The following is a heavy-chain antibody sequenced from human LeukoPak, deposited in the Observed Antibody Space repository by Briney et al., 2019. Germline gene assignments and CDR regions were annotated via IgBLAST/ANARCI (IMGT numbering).Heavy chain of an antibody. D-gene: IGHD3-3*01. CDR3: ARRYYDFWSGRDYYYYMDV. CDR2: MNPNSGNT. J-gene: IGHJ6*03. Sequence: GASVKVSCKASGYTFTSYGISWVRQATGQGLEWMGWMNPNSGNTGYAQKFQGRVTITRNTSISTAYMELSSLRSEDTAVYYCARRYYDFWSGRDYYYYMDVWGKGTTVTVSS. CDR1: GYTFTSYG. V-gene: IGHV1-8*03.